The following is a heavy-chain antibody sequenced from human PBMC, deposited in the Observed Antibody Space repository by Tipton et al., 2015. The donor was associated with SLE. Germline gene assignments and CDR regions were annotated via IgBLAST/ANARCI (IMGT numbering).Heavy chain of an antibody. CDR1: GFTFSSYA. D-gene: IGHD3-9*01. J-gene: IGHJ4*02. Sequence: GSLRLSCAASGFTFSSYAMSWVRQAPGKGLEWVSAISGSGGNTYYADSVKGRFTISRDNSKNTLYLQMNSLRAEDTAVYYCAKDEVPYDILTGYYRWGQGTLVTVSS. CDR2: ISGSGGNT. CDR3: AKDEVPYDILTGYYR. V-gene: IGHV3-23*01.